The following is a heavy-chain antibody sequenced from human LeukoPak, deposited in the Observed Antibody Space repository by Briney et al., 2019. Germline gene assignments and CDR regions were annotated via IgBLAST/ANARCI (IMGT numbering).Heavy chain of an antibody. Sequence: ASVKVSCKASGYTFTSYDISWVRQATGQGLEWMGWMNPNSGNTGYAQKFQGRITMTRNTSISTAYMELSSLRSEDTAVYYCASSKGQQLVFDSWGQGTLVSVSS. V-gene: IGHV1-8*01. J-gene: IGHJ4*02. CDR1: GYTFTSYD. CDR3: ASSKGQQLVFDS. D-gene: IGHD6-13*01. CDR2: MNPNSGNT.